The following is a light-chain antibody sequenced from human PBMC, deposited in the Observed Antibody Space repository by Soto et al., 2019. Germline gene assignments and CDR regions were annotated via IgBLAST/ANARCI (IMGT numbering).Light chain of an antibody. CDR2: KAS. Sequence: DIKMTQSPSTLSAPVGDRVTITCRASQSISSWLAWYQQKPGKAPKLLIYKASSLESGVPSRFSGSGSGTEFTLTISSLQPDDFATYYCQQYNTYWTFGQGTKVEIK. J-gene: IGKJ1*01. CDR1: QSISSW. V-gene: IGKV1-5*03. CDR3: QQYNTYWT.